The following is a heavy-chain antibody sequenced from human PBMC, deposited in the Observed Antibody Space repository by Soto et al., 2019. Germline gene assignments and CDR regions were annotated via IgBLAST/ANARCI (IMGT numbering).Heavy chain of an antibody. Sequence: PSETLSLTCSVSGSSMSSNYWSWIRQSPDKGLEWLGYVFYGGTDYNPSLGGRVSMSVETSKSQFSLKLTSVTVADTAVYYCASYRGALYFESWGPGILVTVSS. CDR3: ASYRGALYFES. CDR2: VFYGGT. V-gene: IGHV4-59*01. D-gene: IGHD3-16*01. J-gene: IGHJ4*02. CDR1: GSSMSSNY.